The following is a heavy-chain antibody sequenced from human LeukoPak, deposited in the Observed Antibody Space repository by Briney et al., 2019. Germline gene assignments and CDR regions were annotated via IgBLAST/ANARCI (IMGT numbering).Heavy chain of an antibody. V-gene: IGHV4-4*07. CDR2: IYTSGST. D-gene: IGHD3-10*01. CDR1: GGSISSYY. Sequence: SETLSLTCTVSGGSISSYYWSWIRQPAGKGLEWIGRIYTSGSTNYNPSLKSRVTMSVDTSKNQFSLKLGSVTAADTAVYYCARDPGYYGSGSFFDYWGQGTLVTVSS. J-gene: IGHJ4*02. CDR3: ARDPGYYGSGSFFDY.